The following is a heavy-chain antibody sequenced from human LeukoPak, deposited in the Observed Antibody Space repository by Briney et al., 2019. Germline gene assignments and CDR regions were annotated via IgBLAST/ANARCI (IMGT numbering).Heavy chain of an antibody. CDR1: GGTFSSYA. J-gene: IGHJ4*02. Sequence: SVKVSCKASGGTFSSYAISWVRQAPGHGLEWMGGIIPIFGTANYAQKFQGRVTITADESTSTAYMELSSLRSEDTAVYYCARGGVEGRYFDYWGQGTLVTVSS. CDR2: IIPIFGTA. D-gene: IGHD3-16*01. CDR3: ARGGVEGRYFDY. V-gene: IGHV1-69*13.